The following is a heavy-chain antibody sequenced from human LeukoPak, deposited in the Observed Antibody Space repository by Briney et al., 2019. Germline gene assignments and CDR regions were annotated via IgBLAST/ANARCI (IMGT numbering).Heavy chain of an antibody. Sequence: ASVKVSCKASGYTFTGYYMHWVRQAPGQGLEWMGWINPNSGDTNYAEKFQGRVTMTRDTSISTAYMDLRRLRSDDTAVYYCARSRSAAVYNWFDPWGQGTLVTVSS. CDR2: INPNSGDT. D-gene: IGHD6-13*01. J-gene: IGHJ5*02. V-gene: IGHV1-2*02. CDR3: ARSRSAAVYNWFDP. CDR1: GYTFTGYY.